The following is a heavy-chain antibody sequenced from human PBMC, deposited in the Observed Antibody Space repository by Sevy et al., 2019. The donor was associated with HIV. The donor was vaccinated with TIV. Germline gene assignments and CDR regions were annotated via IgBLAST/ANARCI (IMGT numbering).Heavy chain of an antibody. CDR1: GACVRSDSYY. CDR3: ASAKKLADTYYDSTVYYSFAY. V-gene: IGHV4-61*01. D-gene: IGHD3-16*01. CDR2: ISGTT. J-gene: IGHJ4*02. Sequence: SETLSLTCAVSGACVRSDSYYWTRIRQTPGRGLEWIGHISGTTSYNPSLKSRLTISRDTSKKQFSLTLSSVTAADTAVYYCASAKKLADTYYDSTVYYSFAYWGPGSLVTVSS.